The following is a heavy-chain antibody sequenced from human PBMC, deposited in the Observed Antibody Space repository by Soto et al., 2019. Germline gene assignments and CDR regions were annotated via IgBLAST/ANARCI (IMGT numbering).Heavy chain of an antibody. CDR2: ISGSGDST. Sequence: EVQLLESGGGLVQPGGSLRLSCAASGFTFSTYAMNWVRQAPGKGLEWVSGISGSGDSTYYADSVKGRFTVSRDNSKSTLYLQMNSLSAEDTAVFYCAKERSSGWSFDYWGQGTLVTVSS. J-gene: IGHJ4*02. CDR1: GFTFSTYA. CDR3: AKERSSGWSFDY. D-gene: IGHD6-19*01. V-gene: IGHV3-23*01.